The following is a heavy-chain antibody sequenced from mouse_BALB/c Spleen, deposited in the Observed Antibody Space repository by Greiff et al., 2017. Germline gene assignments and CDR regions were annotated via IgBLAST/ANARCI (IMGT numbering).Heavy chain of an antibody. CDR3: ARRGLTTAFDV. Sequence: EVKLVESGGGLVQPGGSLKLSCAASGFTFTSYGMSWVRQTPDTRLELVATINSNGGSTYYPDSVKGRFTISRDNAKNPLYLQMSSLKSEDTAMYYCARRGLTTAFDVWGAGTTVTVAS. CDR2: INSNGGST. D-gene: IGHD1-2*01. V-gene: IGHV5-6-3*01. J-gene: IGHJ1*01. CDR1: GFTFTSYG.